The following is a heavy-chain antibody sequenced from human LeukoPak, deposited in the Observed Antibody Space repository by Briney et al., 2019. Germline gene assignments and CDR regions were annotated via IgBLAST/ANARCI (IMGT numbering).Heavy chain of an antibody. J-gene: IGHJ6*03. Sequence: PGGSLRLSCTVSGFTVSSNSMSWVRQAPGKGLEWVSFIYSDNTHYSDSVKGRFTISRDNSKNTLYLQMNSLRAEDTAVYYCARPGRGPYYYYMDVWGKGTTVTISS. V-gene: IGHV3-53*01. D-gene: IGHD3-10*01. CDR3: ARPGRGPYYYYMDV. CDR2: IYSDNT. CDR1: GFTVSSNS.